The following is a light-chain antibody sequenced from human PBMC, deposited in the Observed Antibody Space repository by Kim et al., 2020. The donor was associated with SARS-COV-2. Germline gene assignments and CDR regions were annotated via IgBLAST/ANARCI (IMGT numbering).Light chain of an antibody. J-gene: IGKJ1*01. Sequence: GARVTITCRASQDISNYLAWFQLKPGKAPKLLIYAASALQPGVPSRFSGSGSGTDFTLTVTSLQPEDVATYYCQKCDSSPWTFGQGTKV. CDR1: QDISNY. V-gene: IGKV1-27*01. CDR3: QKCDSSPWT. CDR2: AAS.